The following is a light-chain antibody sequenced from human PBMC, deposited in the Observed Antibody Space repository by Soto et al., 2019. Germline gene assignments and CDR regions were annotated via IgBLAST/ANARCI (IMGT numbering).Light chain of an antibody. CDR2: DVS. Sequence: QSVLTQPASVSGSPGQSIAISCTGTGSDVGGYRYVSWYQQHPGKAPKLIIYDVSNRPSGVSDRFSGSKSGNTASLTISGLQSEDEADYYCDSYTSSSSCVFGTGTKVTVL. CDR3: DSYTSSSSCV. V-gene: IGLV2-14*01. J-gene: IGLJ1*01. CDR1: GSDVGGYRY.